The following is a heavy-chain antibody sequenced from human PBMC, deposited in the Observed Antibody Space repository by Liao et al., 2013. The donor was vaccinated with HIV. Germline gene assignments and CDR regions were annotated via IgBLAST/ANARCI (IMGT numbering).Heavy chain of an antibody. Sequence: QVQLQQWGAGLLKPSETLSLTCAVYGGSFSAYYWSWIRQPPGKGLEWIGEINHSGSTNYNPSLKSRVTISVDTSKNQFSLKLSSVTAADTAVYYCARGRDYDSSGYQFQYFQHWGQGTLVTVSS. CDR3: ARGRDYDSSGYQFQYFQH. CDR1: GGSFSAYY. V-gene: IGHV4-34*01. J-gene: IGHJ1*01. D-gene: IGHD3-22*01. CDR2: INHSGST.